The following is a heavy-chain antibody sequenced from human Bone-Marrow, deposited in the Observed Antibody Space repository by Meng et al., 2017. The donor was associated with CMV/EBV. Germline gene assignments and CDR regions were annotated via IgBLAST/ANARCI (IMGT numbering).Heavy chain of an antibody. D-gene: IGHD3-10*01. CDR2: ISYDATTT. V-gene: IGHV3-30*07. J-gene: IGHJ5*02. CDR1: FSSYT. Sequence: FSSYTMHGVRQDPGKGLEWVAVISYDATTTYYADSVKGRFTISRDNSKNTLYLQMNSLRVVDTAVYYCASPIRPGGLVLAVKTGFDPWGQGTLVTVSS. CDR3: ASPIRPGGLVLAVKTGFDP.